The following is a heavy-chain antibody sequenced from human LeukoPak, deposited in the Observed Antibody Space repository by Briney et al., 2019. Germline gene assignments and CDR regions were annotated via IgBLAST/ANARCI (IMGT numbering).Heavy chain of an antibody. J-gene: IGHJ4*02. CDR1: GGSISSYY. Sequence: SETLSLTCTVSGGSISSYYWSWIRQPPGNGLEWIGYIYYSGSTNYNPSLKSRVTISVDTSRNQFSLKLSSVTAADTAVYYCARDSSGWYSGVHYFDYWGQGTLVTVSS. D-gene: IGHD6-19*01. V-gene: IGHV4-59*01. CDR2: IYYSGST. CDR3: ARDSSGWYSGVHYFDY.